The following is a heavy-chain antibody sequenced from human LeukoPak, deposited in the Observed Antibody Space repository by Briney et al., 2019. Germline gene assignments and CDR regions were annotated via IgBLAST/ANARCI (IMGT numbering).Heavy chain of an antibody. CDR3: ARDILSGGVAPKPFDI. D-gene: IGHD3-10*01. J-gene: IGHJ3*02. CDR2: IYTSGST. V-gene: IGHV4-4*07. CDR1: GDSINGFY. Sequence: SSETLSLTCTVSGDSINGFYWSWIRQAAGKGLEWIGHIYTSGSTNYNPSLRSRVTMSVDMSKNQFSLKLRSVTAADTAVYYCARDILSGGVAPKPFDIWGQGTMVTVSS.